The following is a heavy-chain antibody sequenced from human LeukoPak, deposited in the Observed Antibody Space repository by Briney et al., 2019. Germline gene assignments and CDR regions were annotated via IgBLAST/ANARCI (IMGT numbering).Heavy chain of an antibody. D-gene: IGHD4-17*01. CDR1: GGTFSSYA. CDR2: ITPILGIA. V-gene: IGHV1-69*04. J-gene: IGHJ4*02. CDR3: ASSRSTVTTSDY. Sequence: SVKVSCKASGGTFSSYAISWVRQAPGQGLEWMGRITPILGIANYAQKFQGRVTITADKSTSTAYMELSSLRSEDTAVYYCASSRSTVTTSDYWGQGTLVTVSS.